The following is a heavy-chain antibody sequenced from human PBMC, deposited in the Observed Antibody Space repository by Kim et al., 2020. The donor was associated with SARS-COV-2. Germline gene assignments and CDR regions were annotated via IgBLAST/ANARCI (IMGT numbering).Heavy chain of an antibody. CDR3: AKDHLGRGYSGYPWFDP. CDR2: ISYDGSNK. D-gene: IGHD5-12*01. V-gene: IGHV3-30*18. Sequence: GGSLRLSCAASGFTFSSYGMHWVRQAPGKGLEWVAVISYDGSNKYYADSVKGRFTISRDNSKNTLYLQMNSRRAEDTAVYYCAKDHLGRGYSGYPWFDPWGQGPLVNGSS. CDR1: GFTFSSYG. J-gene: IGHJ5*02.